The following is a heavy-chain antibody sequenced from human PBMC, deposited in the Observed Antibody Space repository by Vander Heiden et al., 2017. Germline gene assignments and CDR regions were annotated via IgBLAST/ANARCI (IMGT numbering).Heavy chain of an antibody. Sequence: EVQLLESGGGLVQPGGYLRLSCAASGFTFSSSALRWLRQAPGKGLELVSAISGSGVSTYYADSVKGRFTISIDNAKNTLYLQMNSLRAEDTAVYYCAKDLFWEYYFDYWGQGTLVTVSS. CDR2: ISGSGVST. V-gene: IGHV3-23*01. CDR1: GFTFSSSA. CDR3: AKDLFWEYYFDY. J-gene: IGHJ4*02. D-gene: IGHD3-3*01.